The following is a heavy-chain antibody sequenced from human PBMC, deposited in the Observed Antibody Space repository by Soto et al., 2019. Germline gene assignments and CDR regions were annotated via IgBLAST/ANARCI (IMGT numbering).Heavy chain of an antibody. D-gene: IGHD3-10*01. J-gene: IGHJ4*02. V-gene: IGHV4-59*08. CDR1: GGSISSYY. Sequence: SETLSLTCTVSGGSISSYYWSWIRQPPGKGLEWIGYIYYSGSTNYNPSLKSRVTISVDTSKNQFSLKLSSVTAADTAVYYCAKRTSMSGNYYFDYWGQGILVTVSS. CDR3: AKRTSMSGNYYFDY. CDR2: IYYSGST.